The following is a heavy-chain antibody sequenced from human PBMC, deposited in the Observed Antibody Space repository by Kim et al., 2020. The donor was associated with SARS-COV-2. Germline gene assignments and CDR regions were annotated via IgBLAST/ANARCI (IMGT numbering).Heavy chain of an antibody. V-gene: IGHV4-34*01. J-gene: IGHJ4*02. CDR3: ARVGYYYGSGRKAFDY. D-gene: IGHD3-10*01. CDR2: INHSGST. CDR1: GGSFSGYY. Sequence: SETLSLTCAVYGGSFSGYYWSWIRQPPGKGLEWIGEINHSGSTNYNPSLKSRVTISVDTSKNQFSLKLSSVTAADTAVYYCARVGYYYGSGRKAFDYWGQGTLVTVSS.